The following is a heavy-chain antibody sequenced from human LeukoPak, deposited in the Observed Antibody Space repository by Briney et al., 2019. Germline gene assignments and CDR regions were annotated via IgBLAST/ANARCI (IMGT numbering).Heavy chain of an antibody. Sequence: PGGSLRLSCAASGFTFSSYSMNWVRQAPGKGLEWVSYISSSSTIYYADSVKGRFTISRDNAKNSLYLQMNSLRAEDTAVYYCARDDYYDSSGYYLHWGQGTLVTVSS. D-gene: IGHD3-22*01. J-gene: IGHJ4*02. V-gene: IGHV3-48*04. CDR2: ISSSSTI. CDR1: GFTFSSYS. CDR3: ARDDYYDSSGYYLH.